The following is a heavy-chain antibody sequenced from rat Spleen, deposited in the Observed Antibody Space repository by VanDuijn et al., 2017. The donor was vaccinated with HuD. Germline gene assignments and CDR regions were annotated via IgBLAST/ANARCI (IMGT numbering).Heavy chain of an antibody. CDR1: GFTFSDYY. V-gene: IGHV5-7*01. D-gene: IGHD1-10*01. J-gene: IGHJ2*01. CDR3: ARPPYNNYFDY. CDR2: ISYDGSST. Sequence: EVQLVESGGGLVQPGRSMKLSCAASGFTFSDYYMAWVRQAPKKGLEWVATISYDGSSTYYRDSVKGRFTISRHNAKSTIYLQMDSLRSEDTATYYCARPPYNNYFDYWGQGVMVTVSS.